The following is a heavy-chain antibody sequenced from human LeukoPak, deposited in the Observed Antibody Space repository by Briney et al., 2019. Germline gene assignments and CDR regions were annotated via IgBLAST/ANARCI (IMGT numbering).Heavy chain of an antibody. CDR2: IYYSGST. J-gene: IGHJ4*02. Sequence: SETLSLTCTVSGGSISSSSYYWGWIRQPPGKGLEWIGSIYYSGSTNYNPSLKSRVTMSVDTSKNQFSLKLSSVTAADTAVYYCARETVAGTWRGSDFDYWGQGTLVTVSS. V-gene: IGHV4-39*07. CDR3: ARETVAGTWRGSDFDY. D-gene: IGHD6-19*01. CDR1: GGSISSSSYY.